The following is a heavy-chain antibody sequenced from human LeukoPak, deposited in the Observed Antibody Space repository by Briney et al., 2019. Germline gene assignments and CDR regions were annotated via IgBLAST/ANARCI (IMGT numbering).Heavy chain of an antibody. CDR2: INHSGST. Sequence: SETLSLTCAVYGGSFSGYYWSWIRQPPGKGLEWIGEINHSGSTNYNPSLKSRVTISVDTSKNQFSLKLSSVTAADTAVYYCARAPSYYYDSSGYGAFDIWGQGTMVTVSS. D-gene: IGHD3-22*01. CDR1: GGSFSGYY. CDR3: ARAPSYYYDSSGYGAFDI. V-gene: IGHV4-34*01. J-gene: IGHJ3*02.